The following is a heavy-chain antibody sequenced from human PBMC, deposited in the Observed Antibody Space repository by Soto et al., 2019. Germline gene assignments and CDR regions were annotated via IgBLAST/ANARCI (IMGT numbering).Heavy chain of an antibody. CDR1: GFTFGTHW. V-gene: IGHV3-7*05. CDR3: AKDVR. Sequence: EVQLVESGGDLVHPGGAVRLSCAAYGFTFGTHWMSWVRQAQGKGLEWVANIKGDASENYYADSVRGRFTISRDNAKSSLYLQMNSLRVEDTAVYYCAKDVRWGQGTLVTVSS. J-gene: IGHJ4*02. CDR2: IKGDASEN.